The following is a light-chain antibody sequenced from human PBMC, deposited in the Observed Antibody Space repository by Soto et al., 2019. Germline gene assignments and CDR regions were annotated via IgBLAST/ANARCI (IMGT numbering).Light chain of an antibody. V-gene: IGLV1-40*01. CDR3: QSFDTRLRGYV. CDR1: SSNIGAGYD. J-gene: IGLJ1*01. CDR2: GNT. Sequence: QAVVTQPPSVSGAPGQRVTISCTGSSSNIGAGYDVHWYQQLPGTAPKLLIYGNTNRPSGVPDRFSGSKSGTSASLAITGLRPEDEAHYYCQSFDTRLRGYVFATGTKVTVL.